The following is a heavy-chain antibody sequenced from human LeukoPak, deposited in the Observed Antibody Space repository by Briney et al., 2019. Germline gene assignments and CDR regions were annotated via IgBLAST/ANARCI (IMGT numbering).Heavy chain of an antibody. J-gene: IGHJ6*04. Sequence: GGSLRLSCAASGFTFSSYAMHWVRQAPGKGLEWVAVISYDGSNKYYADPVKGRFTISRDNSKNTLYLQMNSLRAEDTAVYYCARRGYGDYGMDVWGKGTTVTVSS. CDR1: GFTFSSYA. CDR3: ARRGYGDYGMDV. V-gene: IGHV3-30*04. CDR2: ISYDGSNK. D-gene: IGHD4-17*01.